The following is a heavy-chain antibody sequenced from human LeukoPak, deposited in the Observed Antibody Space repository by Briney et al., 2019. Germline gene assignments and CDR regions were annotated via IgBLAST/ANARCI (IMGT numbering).Heavy chain of an antibody. J-gene: IGHJ6*03. D-gene: IGHD6-19*01. CDR1: GDSINNFY. CDR3: ARDLSGSGHYYYYYMDV. V-gene: IGHV4-59*12. Sequence: SETLSLTCTVSGDSINNFYWSWLRQPPGKGLECIGYINYSGSTNYNPSLKSRVTISVDTSKNQFSLKLSSVTAADTAVYYCARDLSGSGHYYYYYMDVWGKGTTVTVSS. CDR2: INYSGST.